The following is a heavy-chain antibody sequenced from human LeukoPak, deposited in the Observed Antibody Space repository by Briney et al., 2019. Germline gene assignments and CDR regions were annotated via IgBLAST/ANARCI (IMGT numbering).Heavy chain of an antibody. CDR2: IKQDGSEK. CDR1: GFTFSSYW. Sequence: GGSLRLSCAASGFTFSSYWMSWVRQAPGKGLEWVANIKQDGSEKYYVDSVKGRFTISRDNAKNSLYLQMNSLRAEDTAEYYYARAYYYGSGSSLNPFDYWGQGTLVTVSS. CDR3: ARAYYYGSGSSLNPFDY. J-gene: IGHJ4*02. V-gene: IGHV3-7*01. D-gene: IGHD3-10*01.